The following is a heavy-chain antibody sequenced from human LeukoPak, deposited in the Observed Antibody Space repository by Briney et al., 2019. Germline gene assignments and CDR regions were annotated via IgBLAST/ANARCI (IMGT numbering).Heavy chain of an antibody. D-gene: IGHD6-13*01. CDR2: INHSGST. CDR3: ARDPFAAAAGADY. Sequence: PSETLSLTCAVYGGSFSGYYWSWIRQPPGKGLEWIGEINHSGSTNYNPSLKSRVTISVDTSKNQFSLKLSSVTAADTAVYYCARDPFAAAAGADYWGQGTLVTVSS. V-gene: IGHV4-34*01. J-gene: IGHJ4*02. CDR1: GGSFSGYY.